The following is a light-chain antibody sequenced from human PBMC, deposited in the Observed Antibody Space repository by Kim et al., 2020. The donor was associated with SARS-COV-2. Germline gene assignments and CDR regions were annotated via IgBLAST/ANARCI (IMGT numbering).Light chain of an antibody. CDR3: NSRDSKDNVV. CDR1: SLRSYY. Sequence: VALGQTVRITCQGDSLRSYYATWYQQKPGQAPIVVIYGKNNRPSGIPDRFSGSSSGNTASLTITGTQAGDEANYYCNSRDSKDNVVFGGVTQQTVL. CDR2: GKN. J-gene: IGLJ2*01. V-gene: IGLV3-19*01.